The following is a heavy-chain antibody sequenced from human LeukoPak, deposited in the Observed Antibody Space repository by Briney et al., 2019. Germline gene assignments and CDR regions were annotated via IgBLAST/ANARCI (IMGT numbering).Heavy chain of an antibody. CDR3: ARCYGDYARWFDP. J-gene: IGHJ5*02. V-gene: IGHV1-46*01. CDR1: GYTFTSHF. D-gene: IGHD4-17*01. Sequence: ASVKVSCKASGYTFTSHFMHWVRQAPGQGLEWMGIINPRGGSTSYTQKFQGRVTMTRDTSTSTVYMELSSLRSEDTAVYYCARCYGDYARWFDPWGQGTLVTVSS. CDR2: INPRGGST.